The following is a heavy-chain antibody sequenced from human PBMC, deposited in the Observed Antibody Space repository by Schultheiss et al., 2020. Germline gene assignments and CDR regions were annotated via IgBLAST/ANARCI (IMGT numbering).Heavy chain of an antibody. D-gene: IGHD4-17*01. V-gene: IGHV3-9*01. CDR1: GFTFDDYA. CDR3: AKDVGAVTYYFDY. CDR2: ISWNSGTT. J-gene: IGHJ4*02. Sequence: GGSLRLSCAASGFTFDDYAMHWVRQAPGKGLEWVSGISWNSGTTGYGDSVKGRFTISRDNAQNSLYLQMNSLRAEDTALYYCAKDVGAVTYYFDYWGQGTLVTVSS.